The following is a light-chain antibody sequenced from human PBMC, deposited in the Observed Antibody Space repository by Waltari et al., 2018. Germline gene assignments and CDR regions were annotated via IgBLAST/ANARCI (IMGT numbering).Light chain of an antibody. Sequence: SYVLTQPPSVSVAPGESARVTCGGNNIGTKSANWYTQKPGHAPLLVIYSDSDRPSGSPERCSGSNSGNTATLTISGVEAGDEADYYCQVWESRTDHYVFGSGTEIIVL. CDR1: NIGTKS. J-gene: IGLJ1*01. V-gene: IGLV3-21*01. CDR3: QVWESRTDHYV. CDR2: SDS.